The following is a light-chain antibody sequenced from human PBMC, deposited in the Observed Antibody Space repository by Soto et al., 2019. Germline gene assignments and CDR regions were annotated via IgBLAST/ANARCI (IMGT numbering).Light chain of an antibody. CDR3: SSYAGSNNFDV. CDR2: EVS. J-gene: IGLJ1*01. Sequence: QSALTQPPSASGSPGQSVTISCTATSSDVGGYNYVSWYQQHPGKAPKLVIYEVSKRPSGVPDRFSGSKSGNTASLTVSGLQAEDEADYYCSSYAGSNNFDVFGTGNKV. V-gene: IGLV2-8*01. CDR1: SSDVGGYNY.